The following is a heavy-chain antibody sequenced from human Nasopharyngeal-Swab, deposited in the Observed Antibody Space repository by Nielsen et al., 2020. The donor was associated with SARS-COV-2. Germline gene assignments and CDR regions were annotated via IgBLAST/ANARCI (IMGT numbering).Heavy chain of an antibody. CDR2: IYYSGST. V-gene: IGHV4-31*03. CDR1: GGSISSGGYY. J-gene: IGHJ5*02. D-gene: IGHD3-22*01. Sequence: LSLTCTVSGGSISSGGYYWSWIRQHPGKGLEWIGYIYYSGSTYYNPSLKSRVTISVDTSKNQFSLKLSSVTAADTAVYYCARDHRDSSGYYYGWFDPWGQGTLVTVSS. CDR3: ARDHRDSSGYYYGWFDP.